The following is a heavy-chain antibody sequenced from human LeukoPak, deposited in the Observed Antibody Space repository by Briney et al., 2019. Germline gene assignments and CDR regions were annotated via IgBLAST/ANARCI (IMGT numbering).Heavy chain of an antibody. V-gene: IGHV4-59*01. CDR1: GGSITTYY. D-gene: IGHD6-13*01. CDR3: ARGRIAAAGTLDY. J-gene: IGHJ4*02. Sequence: SETLSLTCTVFGGSITTYYWSWIRQPPGKGLGWMGYIYYSGSTNYNPSLKSRVTISVDTSKNQFSLKRSSVTAADTAVYYCARGRIAAAGTLDYWGQGTLVTVSS. CDR2: IYYSGST.